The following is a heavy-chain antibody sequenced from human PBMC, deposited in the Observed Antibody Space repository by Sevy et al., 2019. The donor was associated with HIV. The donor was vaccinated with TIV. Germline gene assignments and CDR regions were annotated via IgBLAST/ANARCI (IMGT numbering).Heavy chain of an antibody. CDR2: IRSAGGI. CDR1: GFNVNDNY. CDR3: ARIPGFCRGTSWPFEN. V-gene: IGHV3-53*01. J-gene: IGHJ4*02. D-gene: IGHD2-2*01. Sequence: GGSLRLSCLASGFNVNDNYMTWVRQAPGKGLEWVSLIRSAGGISYGDSVRGRFTISRDTSKNTVFLQMNSLRVEDTAVYYCARIPGFCRGTSWPFENWGQGALVTVST.